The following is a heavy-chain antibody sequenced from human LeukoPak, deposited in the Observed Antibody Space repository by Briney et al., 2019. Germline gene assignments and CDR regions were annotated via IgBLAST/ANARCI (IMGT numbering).Heavy chain of an antibody. V-gene: IGHV3-64*01. CDR2: ILGDGSST. CDR1: GFTFSNYP. J-gene: IGHJ4*02. D-gene: IGHD6-19*01. CDR3: ARVGTSGWHFDY. Sequence: GGSLRLSCAASGFTFSNYPMHWVRQAPGKGLEYVSSILGDGSSTSYANSVKGRFTISRDNSRNTLCLQMGSLRADDMAVYYCARVGTSGWHFDYWGQGTLVTVSS.